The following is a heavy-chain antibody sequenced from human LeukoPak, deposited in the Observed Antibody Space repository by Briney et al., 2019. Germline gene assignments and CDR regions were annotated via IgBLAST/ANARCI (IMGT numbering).Heavy chain of an antibody. Sequence: PSETLSLTCTVSGGSISSGSYYWSWIRQPAGKGLEWIGRIYTSGSTSYNPSLKSRVTISVDTSKNQFSLKLSSVTAADTAVYYCARAKGGGDSPAPEINRFGPWGQGTPVNVSS. D-gene: IGHD3-16*01. V-gene: IGHV4-61*02. CDR1: GGSISSGSYY. CDR2: IYTSGST. J-gene: IGHJ5*01. CDR3: ARAKGGGDSPAPEINRFGP.